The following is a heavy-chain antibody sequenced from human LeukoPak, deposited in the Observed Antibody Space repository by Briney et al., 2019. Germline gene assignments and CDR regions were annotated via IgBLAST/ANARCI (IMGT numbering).Heavy chain of an antibody. CDR3: ARSEYSSSGYWDLDY. CDR2: ISAYNGNT. V-gene: IGHV1-18*04. Sequence: ASVKVSCKASGYTFTGYYIHWVRQAPGQGLEWMGWISAYNGNTNYAQKLQGRVTMTTDTSTSTAYMELRSLRSDDTAVYYCARSEYSSSGYWDLDYWGQGTLVTVSS. J-gene: IGHJ4*02. CDR1: GYTFTGYY. D-gene: IGHD6-13*01.